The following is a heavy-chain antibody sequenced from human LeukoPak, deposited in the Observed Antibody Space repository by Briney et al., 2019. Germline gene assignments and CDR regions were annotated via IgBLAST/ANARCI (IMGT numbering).Heavy chain of an antibody. V-gene: IGHV1-46*01. CDR1: GYTFTNYY. CDR2: INPIGGTA. D-gene: IGHD1-26*01. Sequence: ASVKVSCKASGYTFTNYYMHWVRQAPGQGLEWVGAINPIGGTASYTQKFQGRVTMTRDTSTNTVYMELSSLTSEDTAVYYCARDLLAPDLWGQGTLVTVSS. J-gene: IGHJ5*02. CDR3: ARDLLAPDL.